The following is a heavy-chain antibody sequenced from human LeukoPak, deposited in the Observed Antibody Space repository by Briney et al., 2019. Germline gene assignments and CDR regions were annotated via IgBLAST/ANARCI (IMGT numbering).Heavy chain of an antibody. J-gene: IGHJ4*02. CDR3: ARDSAGNDY. CDR2: IKQDGSEK. Sequence: GGSLRLSCAASGFTFSSCWMSWVRQAPGKGLEWVANIKQDGSEKYYVDSVKGRFTISRDNAKNSLYLQMNSLRAEDTAMYYCARDSAGNDYWGQGTLVTVSS. V-gene: IGHV3-7*01. D-gene: IGHD6-13*01. CDR1: GFTFSSCW.